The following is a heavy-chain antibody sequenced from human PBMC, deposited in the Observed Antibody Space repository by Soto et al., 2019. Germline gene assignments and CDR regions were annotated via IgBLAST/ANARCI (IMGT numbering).Heavy chain of an antibody. Sequence: QMQLQESGPGLVKPSETLSLTCTVSGGSISSSSYYWGWIRQPPGQGLEWLGTIYSLGNTYYNPSLKRRVTLSVDKSKSQLFLKLSSVTAPDTAVYYCARQINDSSGYYYAYWGQGTLVTVSS. V-gene: IGHV4-39*01. CDR2: IYSLGNT. CDR1: GGSISSSSYY. J-gene: IGHJ4*02. D-gene: IGHD3-22*01. CDR3: ARQINDSSGYYYAY.